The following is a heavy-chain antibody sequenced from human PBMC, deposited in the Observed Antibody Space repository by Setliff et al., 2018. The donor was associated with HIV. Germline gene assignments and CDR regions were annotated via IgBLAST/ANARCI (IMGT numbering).Heavy chain of an antibody. CDR3: ARKMGGGSAFDA. Sequence: GASVKVSCKASGGVFTNYAINWVRQAPGQGLEWMGGMIPLRGTPTYAQKFQGRVSITANDLELKNLRPEDTAVYDCARKMGGGSAFDAWGQGTVVTVSS. J-gene: IGHJ3*01. D-gene: IGHD3-16*01. CDR2: MIPLRGTP. V-gene: IGHV1-69*13. CDR1: GGVFTNYA.